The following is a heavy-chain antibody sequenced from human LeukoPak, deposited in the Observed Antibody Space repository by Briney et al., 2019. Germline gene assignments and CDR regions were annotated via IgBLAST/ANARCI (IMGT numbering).Heavy chain of an antibody. CDR2: ISTSSSYI. J-gene: IGHJ3*02. V-gene: IGHV3-21*01. CDR3: ARGQGTIPDSVPLDI. CDR1: GFTFSSYG. D-gene: IGHD5/OR15-5a*01. Sequence: GGSLRLSCAASGFTFSSYGMTWVRQAPGKGLEWVSSISTSSSYIYYADSLKGRFTISRHNAKNSLYLQMNSLRAEDTAVYYCARGQGTIPDSVPLDIWGQGTMVTVSS.